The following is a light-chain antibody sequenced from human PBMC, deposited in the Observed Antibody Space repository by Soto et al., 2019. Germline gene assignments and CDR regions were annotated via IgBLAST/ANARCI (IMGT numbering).Light chain of an antibody. V-gene: IGKV3-20*01. CDR1: QSVGNN. CDR2: EAS. Sequence: EIVLTQSPATLSLSPGERATLSCRASQSVGNNLAWYQQKPGQAPGLLIYEASTRATGIPDRFSGSGSGTDFTLTISRLEPEDFAVYYCQQYGSSQTFGGGTKVEIK. CDR3: QQYGSSQT. J-gene: IGKJ4*01.